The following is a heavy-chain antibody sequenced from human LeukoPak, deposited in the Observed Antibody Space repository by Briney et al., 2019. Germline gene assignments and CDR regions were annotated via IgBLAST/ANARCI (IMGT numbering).Heavy chain of an antibody. CDR3: AKAGVDYDYFDY. D-gene: IGHD4-17*01. Sequence: PGGCLRLSCAASGFTFSSYAMSWVRQAPGKGLEWVSAISGSGGSTYYADSVKGRFTISRDNSKNTLYLQMNSLRAEDTAVYCCAKAGVDYDYFDYWGQGTLVTVSS. V-gene: IGHV3-23*01. CDR1: GFTFSSYA. J-gene: IGHJ4*02. CDR2: ISGSGGST.